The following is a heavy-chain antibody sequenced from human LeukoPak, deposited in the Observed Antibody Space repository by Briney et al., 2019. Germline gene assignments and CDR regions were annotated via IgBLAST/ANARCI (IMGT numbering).Heavy chain of an antibody. D-gene: IGHD2-8*02. CDR1: GFTVSSDY. CDR3: ARGLVLTYYYFES. V-gene: IGHV3-66*01. Sequence: GGSLRLSCAASGFTVSSDYMTWVRQAPGKGLEWVSVILGGGGTYYADSVKGRFTISRDNSKNTLYLQMNSLRAEDTAVYYCARGLVLTYYYFESWGQGTLVTVSS. J-gene: IGHJ4*02. CDR2: ILGGGGT.